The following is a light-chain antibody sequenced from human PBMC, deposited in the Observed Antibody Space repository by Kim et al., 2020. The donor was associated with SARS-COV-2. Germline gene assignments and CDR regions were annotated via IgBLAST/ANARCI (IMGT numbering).Light chain of an antibody. Sequence: QSVLTQPPSASGTPGQRVTISCSGSSSNIGSNYVYWYQQLPGTAPKLLIYRNNQRPLGVPDRFSGSKSGTSASLAISGLRSEDEADYYCAAWDDSLSGLWVFGGGTQLTVL. CDR2: RNN. V-gene: IGLV1-47*01. J-gene: IGLJ3*02. CDR3: AAWDDSLSGLWV. CDR1: SSNIGSNY.